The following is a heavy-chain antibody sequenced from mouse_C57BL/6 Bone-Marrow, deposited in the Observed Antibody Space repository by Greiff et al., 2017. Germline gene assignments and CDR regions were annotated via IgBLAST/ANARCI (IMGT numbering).Heavy chain of an antibody. D-gene: IGHD2-3*01. J-gene: IGHJ4*01. CDR3: AIWDGYYDAIDY. CDR1: GFTFNNYW. CDR2: INPSSGSP. V-gene: IGHV1-7*01. Sequence: QVQLKQSGADLAKPGASVKLSCKASGFTFNNYWMHWVQQRPGQGLEWIGYINPSSGSPKYNQKITDKATLTANKTSSTAYMQLSSLTYEEYAVDYCAIWDGYYDAIDYWGQGTSVTVSS.